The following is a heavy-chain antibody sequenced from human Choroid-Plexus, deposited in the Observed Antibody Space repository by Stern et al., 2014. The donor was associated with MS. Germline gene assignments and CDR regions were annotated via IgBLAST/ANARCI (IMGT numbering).Heavy chain of an antibody. CDR1: GFTLGSCA. CDR2: VSYDGSNK. CDR3: AKDRQYLTYFFDH. J-gene: IGHJ5*02. V-gene: IGHV3-30*18. D-gene: IGHD2/OR15-2a*01. Sequence: QVQLVLSGGGVVQPGRPLRLSCVASGFTLGSCALHWVRQAPGKGLEWVAGVSYDGSNKYYAASVKGRFPISRDNSQNTLYMQMSSLRPEDTAVYYCAKDRQYLTYFFDHWGQGSLVTVSS.